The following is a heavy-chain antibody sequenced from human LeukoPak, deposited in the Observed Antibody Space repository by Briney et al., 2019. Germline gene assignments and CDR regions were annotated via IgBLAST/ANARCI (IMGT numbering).Heavy chain of an antibody. Sequence: SETLSLTCTVSGGSISSDSYSWTWIRQPAGKGLEWIGRVHTSGSTDLNPSLKSRVSISLDTSKNQFSLKLSSVTAADTAVYYCARGYTYGHGAMFDFWGQGTLVTVSP. CDR3: ARGYTYGHGAMFDF. D-gene: IGHD5-18*01. CDR1: GGSISSDSYS. V-gene: IGHV4-61*02. CDR2: VHTSGST. J-gene: IGHJ4*02.